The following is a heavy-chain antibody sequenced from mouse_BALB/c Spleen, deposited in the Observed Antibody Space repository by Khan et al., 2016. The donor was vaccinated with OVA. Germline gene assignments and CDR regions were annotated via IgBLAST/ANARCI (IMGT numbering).Heavy chain of an antibody. Sequence: MQLEESGPSLVKPSQTLSLTCSVTGDSITSGYWNWIRKFPGHKLEYMGYISYSGSTYYNPSLKSRISITRDTSKNQYYLQLNSVTTADTAKYDCARWVYDGHYGRFAYWGQGTLVTVSA. CDR2: ISYSGST. CDR1: GDSITSGY. V-gene: IGHV3-8*02. CDR3: ARWVYDGHYGRFAY. J-gene: IGHJ3*01. D-gene: IGHD2-3*01.